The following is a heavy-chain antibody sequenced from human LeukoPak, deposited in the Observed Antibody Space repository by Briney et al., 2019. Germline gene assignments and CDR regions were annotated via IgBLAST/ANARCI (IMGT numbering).Heavy chain of an antibody. Sequence: KAGGSLRLSCAASGFTFTGYYMHWVRQAPGQGLEWMGWINPNSGGTNYAQKFQGRVTMTRDTSISTAYMELSRLRSDDTAVYYCARFLQVITNYYFDYWGQGTLVTVSS. J-gene: IGHJ4*02. D-gene: IGHD3-22*01. CDR1: GFTFTGYY. V-gene: IGHV1-2*02. CDR3: ARFLQVITNYYFDY. CDR2: INPNSGGT.